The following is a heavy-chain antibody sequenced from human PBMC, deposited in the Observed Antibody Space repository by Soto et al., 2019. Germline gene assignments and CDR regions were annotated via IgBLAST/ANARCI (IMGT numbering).Heavy chain of an antibody. J-gene: IGHJ4*02. CDR3: AKPENFNWWGNGMDY. D-gene: IGHD2-8*02. CDR2: VSGSGGNT. CDR1: GFTFSTYA. V-gene: IGHV3-23*01. Sequence: PGGSLRLSCAASGFTFSTYAMNWVRQAPGKGLEWVSAVSGSGGNTYYADSVKGRFTISRDNYKNTLYLQMNSLRVEDTALYYCAKPENFNWWGNGMDYWGQGTLVTVSS.